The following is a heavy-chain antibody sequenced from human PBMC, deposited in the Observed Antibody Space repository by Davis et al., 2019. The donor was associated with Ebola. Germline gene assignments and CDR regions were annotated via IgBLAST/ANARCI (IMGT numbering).Heavy chain of an antibody. CDR3: ARAGWFGGLDV. CDR2: VGTAGDP. D-gene: IGHD3-10*01. V-gene: IGHV3-13*05. CDR1: GFTFSSYD. J-gene: IGHJ6*02. Sequence: GESLKISCAASGFTFSSYDMLWVRQSPGKGLEWVSGVGTAGDPFYPGSVEGRFTISRQNGKNFLYLQMNSLRVGDTAVYYCARAGWFGGLDVWGQGTTVIVSS.